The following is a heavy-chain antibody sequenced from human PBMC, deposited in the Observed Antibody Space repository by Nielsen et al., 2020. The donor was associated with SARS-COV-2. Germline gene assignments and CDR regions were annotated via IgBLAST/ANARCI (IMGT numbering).Heavy chain of an antibody. CDR2: IIPIFGTA. J-gene: IGHJ6*03. CDR3: ARALTGGMVRGVKNMYYYYYYMDV. V-gene: IGHV1-69*01. D-gene: IGHD3-10*01. Sequence: KVSCKASGYTFTSYAISWVRQAPGQGLEWMGGIIPIFGTANYAQKFQGRVTITADESTSTAYMELSSLRSEDTAVYYCARALTGGMVRGVKNMYYYYYYMDVWGKGTTVTVSS. CDR1: GYTFTSYA.